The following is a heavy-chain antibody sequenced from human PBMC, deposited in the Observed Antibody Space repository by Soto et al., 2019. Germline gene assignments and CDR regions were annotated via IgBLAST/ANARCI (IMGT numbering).Heavy chain of an antibody. V-gene: IGHV3-66*01. CDR1: GFTVSATY. D-gene: IGHD7-27*01. J-gene: IGHJ4*02. CDR3: TRAGGVWGPYDY. CDR2: IYRGGST. Sequence: EVQLVESGGGLVQPGGSLRLSCAASGFTVSATYMSWVRQAPGEGLEWVSVIYRGGSTYHADSVKGRFTISRDNLKNTVYLQMNSLRAEDTAVYYCTRAGGVWGPYDYWGQGTLVTVSS.